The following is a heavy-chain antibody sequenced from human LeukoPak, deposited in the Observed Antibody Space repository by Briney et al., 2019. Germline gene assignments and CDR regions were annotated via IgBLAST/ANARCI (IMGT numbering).Heavy chain of an antibody. J-gene: IGHJ4*02. D-gene: IGHD6-19*01. Sequence: GASVKVSCKASGYTFTSYDINWVRQATGQGLEWMGWMNPNSGNTGYAQKFQGRVTMTRNTSISTAYMELSSLRSEDTAVYYCAKDRSRGWYEVAYFDYWGQGTLVTVSS. CDR3: AKDRSRGWYEVAYFDY. CDR2: MNPNSGNT. V-gene: IGHV1-8*01. CDR1: GYTFTSYD.